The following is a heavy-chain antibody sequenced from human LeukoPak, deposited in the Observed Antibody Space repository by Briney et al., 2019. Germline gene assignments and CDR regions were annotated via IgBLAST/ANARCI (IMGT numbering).Heavy chain of an antibody. CDR1: GFTFSSYS. CDR2: ISSSSSYI. CDR3: ARDVVVATMVRGVHWRWFDP. D-gene: IGHD3-10*01. V-gene: IGHV3-21*01. Sequence: GGSLRLSCAASGFTFSSYSMNWVRQAPGKGLEWVSSISSSSSYIYYADSVKGRFTISRDNAKTSLYLQMNSLRAEDTAVYYCARDVVVATMVRGVHWRWFDPWGQGTLVTVSS. J-gene: IGHJ5*02.